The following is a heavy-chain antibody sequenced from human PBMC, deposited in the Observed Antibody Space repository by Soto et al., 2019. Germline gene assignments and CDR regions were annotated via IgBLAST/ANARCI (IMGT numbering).Heavy chain of an antibody. Sequence: QVQLVESGGGVDQPGRSLRLSCAASGFTFSSYGMHWVRQAPGKGLEWVAVIWYDGSNKYYADSVKGRFTISRDNSKNTLYLQMNSLRAEDTAVYYCARTTESIAAEGYYFDYWGQGTLVTVSS. V-gene: IGHV3-33*01. CDR2: IWYDGSNK. CDR3: ARTTESIAAEGYYFDY. D-gene: IGHD6-13*01. CDR1: GFTFSSYG. J-gene: IGHJ4*02.